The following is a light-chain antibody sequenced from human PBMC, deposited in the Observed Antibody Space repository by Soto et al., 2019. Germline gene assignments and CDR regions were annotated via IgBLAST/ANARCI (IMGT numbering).Light chain of an antibody. Sequence: QSALTQPASVSGSPGQSITISCTGTSSDVGSYNYVYWYQQHPGKAHKLMIYEVSTRPSGVSSRFSGSKSGNTASLTISGLQAEDEADYYCSSYRSSITVFGTGTKVTVL. V-gene: IGLV2-14*01. J-gene: IGLJ1*01. CDR1: SSDVGSYNY. CDR2: EVS. CDR3: SSYRSSITV.